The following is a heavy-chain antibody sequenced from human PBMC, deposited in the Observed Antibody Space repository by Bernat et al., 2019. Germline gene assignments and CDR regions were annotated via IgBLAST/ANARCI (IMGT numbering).Heavy chain of an antibody. CDR2: IRNKANTYTT. CDR1: GFTFSDHY. Sequence: EVQLVESGGGLVQPRGSLRLSCAASGFTFSDHYMDWVRQAPGKGLDWVGRIRNKANTYTTKTAASVNGRFTISIDESKNSLYLQLNSLKTVDTAVYFCARVTVLSGNYYLDFWGQGTLVTVSS. V-gene: IGHV3-72*01. D-gene: IGHD4-11*01. J-gene: IGHJ4*02. CDR3: ARVTVLSGNYYLDF.